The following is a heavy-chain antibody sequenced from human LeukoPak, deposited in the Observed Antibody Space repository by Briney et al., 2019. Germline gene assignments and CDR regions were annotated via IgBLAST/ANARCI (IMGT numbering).Heavy chain of an antibody. CDR2: ISSSSSYI. CDR3: ARDRAKVTTNPRGVEDY. D-gene: IGHD4-17*01. CDR1: GFTFSSYS. V-gene: IGHV3-21*01. Sequence: GGSLRLSCAASGFTFSSYSMNWVRQAPGKGLEWVSSISSSSSYIYYADSVKGRFTISRDNAKNSLYLQMNSLRAEDTAVYYCARDRAKVTTNPRGVEDYWGQGTLVTVSS. J-gene: IGHJ4*02.